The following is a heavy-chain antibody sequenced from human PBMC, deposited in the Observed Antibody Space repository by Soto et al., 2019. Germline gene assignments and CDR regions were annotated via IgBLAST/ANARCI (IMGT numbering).Heavy chain of an antibody. Sequence: ASVKVSCKASGYTFTSYDINWVRQATGQGLEWMGWMNPNRGNTGYAQKFQGRVTMTRNTSISTAYMELSSLRSEDTAVYYCARGLEVYVNNGGDFDFFYHYFYVDAWGKGTTATVSS. CDR3: ARGLEVYVNNGGDFDFFYHYFYVDA. CDR1: GYTFTSYD. CDR2: MNPNRGNT. V-gene: IGHV1-8*01. D-gene: IGHD3-9*01. J-gene: IGHJ6*03.